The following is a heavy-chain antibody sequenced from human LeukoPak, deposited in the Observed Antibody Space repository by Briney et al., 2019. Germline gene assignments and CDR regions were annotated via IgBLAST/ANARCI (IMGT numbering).Heavy chain of an antibody. V-gene: IGHV3-23*01. Sequence: GGSLRLSCAASGFTFSSYAMGWVRQAPGKGLEWVSAISGSGGSTYYADSVKGRFTISRDNSKNTLYLQMNSLRAEDTAVYYCAKDPAFDYSNYYFDYWGQGTLVTVSS. CDR1: GFTFSSYA. CDR3: AKDPAFDYSNYYFDY. CDR2: ISGSGGST. J-gene: IGHJ4*02. D-gene: IGHD4-11*01.